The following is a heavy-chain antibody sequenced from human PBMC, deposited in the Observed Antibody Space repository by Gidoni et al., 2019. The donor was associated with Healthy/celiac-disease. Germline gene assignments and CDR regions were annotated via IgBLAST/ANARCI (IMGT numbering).Heavy chain of an antibody. D-gene: IGHD2-15*01. J-gene: IGHJ6*02. CDR1: GGSISSRSYS. Sequence: QLQLQESGPGLVKPSETLSLTCTVAGGSISSRSYSWGWIRQPPGKGLEWIGSIYYSGSTYYNPSLTSRVTISVDTSKNQFSLKLSSVTAADTAVYYCARGGGIVVVVADYYYGMDVWGQGTTVTVSS. CDR3: ARGGGIVVVVADYYYGMDV. V-gene: IGHV4-39*07. CDR2: IYYSGST.